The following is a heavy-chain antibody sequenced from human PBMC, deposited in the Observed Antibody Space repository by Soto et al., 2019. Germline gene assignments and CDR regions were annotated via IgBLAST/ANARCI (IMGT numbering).Heavy chain of an antibody. Sequence: QVQLVESGGGVVQPGRSLRLSCEASGFTFSSYAMHWVRQAPGKGLEWVAVISYDGSNKYYADSVKGRFTISRDNSKHTLYLQMNSLRAEDTAVYYCARDGLLGYFDYWGQGTLVTVAS. CDR3: ARDGLLGYFDY. V-gene: IGHV3-30-3*01. CDR2: ISYDGSNK. D-gene: IGHD3-22*01. J-gene: IGHJ4*02. CDR1: GFTFSSYA.